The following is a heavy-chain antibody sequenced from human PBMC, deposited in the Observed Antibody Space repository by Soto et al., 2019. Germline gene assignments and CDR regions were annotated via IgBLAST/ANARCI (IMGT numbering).Heavy chain of an antibody. Sequence: GGSLRLSCAASGFTFSSYAMSWVRQAPGKGLEWVSAISGSGGSTYYADSVKGRFTISRDNSKNTLYLQMNSLRAEDTAVYYCAKDGGLLLWFGELSGGMDVWGQGTTVTVSS. CDR3: AKDGGLLLWFGELSGGMDV. J-gene: IGHJ6*02. V-gene: IGHV3-23*01. D-gene: IGHD3-10*01. CDR2: ISGSGGST. CDR1: GFTFSSYA.